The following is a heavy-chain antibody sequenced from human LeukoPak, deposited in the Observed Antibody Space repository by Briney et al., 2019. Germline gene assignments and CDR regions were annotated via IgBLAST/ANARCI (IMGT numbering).Heavy chain of an antibody. Sequence: VASVKVSCKASGYSFTSYYIHWVRQAPGQGLEWMGIINPSGGSTSYEQKFQGRVTMTRDTSTSTLYMELSSLRSEDTAVYYCARCLRGGDFVAQDAFDIWGQGTMVTVSS. CDR3: ARCLRGGDFVAQDAFDI. V-gene: IGHV1-46*01. CDR1: GYSFTSYY. CDR2: INPSGGST. D-gene: IGHD2-21*02. J-gene: IGHJ3*02.